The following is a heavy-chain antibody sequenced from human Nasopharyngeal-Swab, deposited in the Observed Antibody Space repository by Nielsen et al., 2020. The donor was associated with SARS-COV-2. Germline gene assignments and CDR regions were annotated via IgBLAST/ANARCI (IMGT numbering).Heavy chain of an antibody. V-gene: IGHV3-33*01. J-gene: IGHJ4*02. CDR3: ARDRDLSLPDY. Sequence: GESLKISCAAPGFTFSNYGMHWVRQAPGKGLEWVALIWYDGSNKYYADSVKGRFTISRDNSKNTLYLQMNSLRAEDTAVYYCARDRDLSLPDYWGQGTLVTVSS. CDR1: GFTFSNYG. CDR2: IWYDGSNK.